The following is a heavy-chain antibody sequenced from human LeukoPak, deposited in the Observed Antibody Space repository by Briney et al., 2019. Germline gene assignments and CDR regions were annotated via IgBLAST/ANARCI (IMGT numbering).Heavy chain of an antibody. CDR2: IYSGGST. CDR1: GFTVSSSY. CDR3: ARRAGGYSHPYDY. D-gene: IGHD4-23*01. Sequence: GGSLRLSCAASGFTVSSSYMSWVRQAPGKGLEWVSVIYSGGSTYYADSVKGRFTISRDNSKNTLYLQMNSLRAEDTAVYYCARRAGGYSHPYDYWGQGTLVTVSS. V-gene: IGHV3-66*04. J-gene: IGHJ4*02.